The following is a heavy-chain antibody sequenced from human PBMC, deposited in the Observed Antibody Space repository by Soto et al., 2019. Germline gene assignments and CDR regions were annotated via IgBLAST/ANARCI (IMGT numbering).Heavy chain of an antibody. V-gene: IGHV3-23*01. CDR3: AKDLWGIVVVPTAIEAYDN. CDR2: IRNSGDSA. D-gene: IGHD2-2*01. CDR1: GLTFSSFA. Sequence: EAQLLESGGGLVQPGGSLRLSCAASGLTFSSFAMSWVRQAPGKGREWVSTIRNSGDSAHYADSVKGRFTISRDNSKNALYLQMNSLRGEDTAIYYCAKDLWGIVVVPTAIEAYDNWGQWTMVTVSS. J-gene: IGHJ3*02.